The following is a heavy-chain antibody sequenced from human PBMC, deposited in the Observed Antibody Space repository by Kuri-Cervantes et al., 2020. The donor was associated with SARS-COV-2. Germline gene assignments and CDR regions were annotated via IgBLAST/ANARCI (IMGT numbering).Heavy chain of an antibody. CDR3: ARGVFGRTGWEYDFWSGYPHSDAFDI. J-gene: IGHJ3*02. D-gene: IGHD3-3*01. CDR2: MNPNSGNT. Sequence: ASVKVSCKASGGTFSSYAISWVRQAPGQGLEWMGWMNPNSGNTGYAQKFQGRVTITRNTSISTAYMELSSLRSEDTAVYYCARGVFGRTGWEYDFWSGYPHSDAFDIWGQGTMVTVSS. CDR1: GGTFSSYA. V-gene: IGHV1-8*03.